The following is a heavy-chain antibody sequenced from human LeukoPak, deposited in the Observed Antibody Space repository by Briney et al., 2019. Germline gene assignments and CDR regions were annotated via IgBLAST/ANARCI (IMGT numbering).Heavy chain of an antibody. CDR2: IKQDGSEK. CDR1: GFTFSNYW. V-gene: IGHV3-7*01. D-gene: IGHD5-24*01. CDR3: ASRDGYFSGAFDI. Sequence: GGSLRLSCAASGFTFSNYWMSWVRQTPAKGLELVANIKQDGSEKDYVDSMKGRFTISRDNAKNSVYLQINSLRAEDTAVYYCASRDGYFSGAFDIWGQGTMVTVSS. J-gene: IGHJ3*02.